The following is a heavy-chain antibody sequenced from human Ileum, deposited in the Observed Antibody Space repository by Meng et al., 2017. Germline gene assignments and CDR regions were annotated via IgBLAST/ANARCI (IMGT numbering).Heavy chain of an antibody. J-gene: IGHJ4*02. Sequence: GGSLRLSCAASGFTFSTYAMTWVRQAPGKGLEWVSTISDTGGDTYYADSVTGRFTISRDNSKNPLHRQMNSLRAEDTAVYYCAKSLARDYRGYFDYWGQGTLVTVSS. CDR1: GFTFSTYA. V-gene: IGHV3-23*01. CDR2: ISDTGGDT. CDR3: AKSLARDYRGYFDY. D-gene: IGHD4-11*01.